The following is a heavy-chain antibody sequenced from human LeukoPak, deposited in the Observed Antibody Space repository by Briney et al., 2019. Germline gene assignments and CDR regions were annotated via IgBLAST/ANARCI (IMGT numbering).Heavy chain of an antibody. CDR1: GASISDYY. V-gene: IGHV4-4*07. CDR2: IYGSGIT. CDR3: ARLKFYDSTGYSPGYYMDV. D-gene: IGHD3-22*01. J-gene: IGHJ6*03. Sequence: SETLSLTCTVSGASISDYYWSWIRQSAGTGLEWIGRIYGSGITDYNPSLKSRVTMSLDTSRKQFSLRLTSVTAADTAVYYCARLKFYDSTGYSPGYYMDVWGKGTTVSVFS.